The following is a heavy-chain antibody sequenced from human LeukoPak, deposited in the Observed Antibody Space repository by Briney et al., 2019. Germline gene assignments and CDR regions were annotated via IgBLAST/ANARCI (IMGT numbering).Heavy chain of an antibody. CDR2: IYYSGST. CDR1: GGSISSYY. V-gene: IGHV4-59*01. J-gene: IGHJ4*02. CDR3: AVRQAAMDY. D-gene: IGHD6-25*01. Sequence: SETLSLTCTVSGGSISSYYWSWIRQPPGKGLEWIGYIYYSGSTNYNPSLKSRVTISVDASKNQFSLKLSSVTAADTAVYYCAVRQAAMDYWGQGTLVTVSS.